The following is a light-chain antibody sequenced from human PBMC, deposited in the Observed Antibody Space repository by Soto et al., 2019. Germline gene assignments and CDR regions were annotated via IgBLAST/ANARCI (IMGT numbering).Light chain of an antibody. Sequence: EIVLTQSPGTLSLSPGERATLSCRASQSVSSSWLAWYQQKPGQAPRLLIYGASSRATGVPDRFSGSWSGTDFTLTISRLEPEDSAVFYCQQYGGPPWTFGQGTKVEIK. J-gene: IGKJ1*01. V-gene: IGKV3-20*01. CDR1: QSVSSSW. CDR3: QQYGGPPWT. CDR2: GAS.